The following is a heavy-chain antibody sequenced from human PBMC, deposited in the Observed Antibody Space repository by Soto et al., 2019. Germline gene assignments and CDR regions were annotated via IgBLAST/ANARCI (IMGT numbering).Heavy chain of an antibody. CDR2: INSDGSST. V-gene: IGHV3-74*01. Sequence: PGGSLRLSCAASGFTFSSYWMHWVRQAPGKGLVWVSRINSDGSSTSYADSVKGRFTISRDNAKNTLYLQMNSLRAEDTAVYYCARERSNYDILTGPYYYYGMDVWGQGTTVTVSS. CDR1: GFTFSSYW. J-gene: IGHJ6*02. D-gene: IGHD3-9*01. CDR3: ARERSNYDILTGPYYYYGMDV.